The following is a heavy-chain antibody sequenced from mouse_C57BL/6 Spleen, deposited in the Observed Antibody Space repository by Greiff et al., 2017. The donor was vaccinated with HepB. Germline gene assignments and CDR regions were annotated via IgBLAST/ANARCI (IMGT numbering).Heavy chain of an antibody. Sequence: QVQLQQPGAELVRPGTSVKLSCKASGYTFTSYWMHWVKQRPGQGLEWIGVIDPSDSYTNYNQKFKGKATLTVDTSSSTAYMQLSGLTSEDSAVYYCARYPSYCGSGYEGFAYWGQGTLVTVSA. J-gene: IGHJ3*01. CDR3: ARYPSYCGSGYEGFAY. V-gene: IGHV1-59*01. D-gene: IGHD1-1*01. CDR2: IDPSDSYT. CDR1: GYTFTSYW.